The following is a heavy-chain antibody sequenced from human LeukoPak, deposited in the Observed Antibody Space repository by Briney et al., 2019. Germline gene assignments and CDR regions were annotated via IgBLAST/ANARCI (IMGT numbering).Heavy chain of an antibody. CDR1: GGSIRSDIYN. CDR2: IYYTGRTRT. Sequence: SETLSLTCTVSGGSIRSDIYNWAWIRQPPGKGLEWIANIYYTGRTRTYLNPSLKSRVAISVDTSKNQFSLKLTTVTAADTAVYYCARYYFDGSGLDYWGLGTIVAVSS. J-gene: IGHJ4*02. D-gene: IGHD3-22*01. CDR3: ARYYFDGSGLDY. V-gene: IGHV4-39*01.